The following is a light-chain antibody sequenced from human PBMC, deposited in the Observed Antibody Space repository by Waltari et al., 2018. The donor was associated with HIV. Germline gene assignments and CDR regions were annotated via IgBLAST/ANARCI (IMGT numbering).Light chain of an antibody. CDR3: QQSYSTPIT. Sequence: DIQMTQSPSSLSASVGDRVTITCRASQSISSYLNWYQQKPGKAPKLLIYAASSLQSGVPSRFSGSVSGTYFTLTISSLQPEDFATYYWQQSYSTPITFGQGTRLEIK. CDR1: QSISSY. J-gene: IGKJ5*01. CDR2: AAS. V-gene: IGKV1-39*01.